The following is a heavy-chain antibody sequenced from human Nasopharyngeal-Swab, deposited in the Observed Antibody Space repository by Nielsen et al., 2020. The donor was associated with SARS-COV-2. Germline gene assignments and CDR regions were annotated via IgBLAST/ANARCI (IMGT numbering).Heavy chain of an antibody. Sequence: WGRQAPGQGLEWMGGIIPIFGTADYAQKFQGTVTITADESTSTVYMELNSLRFEDTAVYYCAKGVRYFDFLPPNTYYYYGLDLWGQGTTVTVSS. CDR2: IIPIFGTA. D-gene: IGHD3-9*01. V-gene: IGHV1-69*01. J-gene: IGHJ6*02. CDR3: AKGVRYFDFLPPNTYYYYGLDL.